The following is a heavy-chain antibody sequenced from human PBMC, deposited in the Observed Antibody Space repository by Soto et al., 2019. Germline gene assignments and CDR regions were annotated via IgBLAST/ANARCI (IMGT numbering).Heavy chain of an antibody. D-gene: IGHD6-13*01. J-gene: IGHJ4*02. CDR3: AKGESIAVARNSAD. CDR2: ISGSGGNT. Sequence: GGSLRLSCAVSGFPLEKYGMNWVRQAPGKGLEWVSGISGSGGNTYNADSVKGRFTISRDNSKNTLYLDMISLRAEDTAVYYCAKGESIAVARNSADWGQGTLVTVSS. CDR1: GFPLEKYG. V-gene: IGHV3-23*01.